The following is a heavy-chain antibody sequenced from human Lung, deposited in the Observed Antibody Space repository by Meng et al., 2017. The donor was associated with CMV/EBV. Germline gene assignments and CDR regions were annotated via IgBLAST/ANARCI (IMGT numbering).Heavy chain of an antibody. V-gene: IGHV4-4*01. J-gene: IGHJ6*02. Sequence: GSLRLSCAISGCFISSSSWWSWVRQPPGKGLEWIGEIHHSERNKYNPSLKSRVIISVDKSKNQFTLKLSSVTAADTAVYCCAREYGSATSCYLVASGGMDVWGQGTTVTVSS. D-gene: IGHD2-2*01. CDR1: GCFISSSSW. CDR2: IHHSERN. CDR3: AREYGSATSCYLVASGGMDV.